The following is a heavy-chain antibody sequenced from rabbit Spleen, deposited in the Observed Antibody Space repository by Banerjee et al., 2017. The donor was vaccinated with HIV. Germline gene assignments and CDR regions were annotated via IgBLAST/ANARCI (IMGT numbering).Heavy chain of an antibody. Sequence: QEQLVESGGGLVQPEGSLTLTCKASGFSFSDRDVMCWVRQAPGKGLEWIACIYAGNGKTYYASWAKGRFTISKSSSTTVTLQMTSLTAADTATYFCARDAGTGDYIDVYFSLWGPGTLVTVS. V-gene: IGHV1S45*01. CDR3: ARDAGTGDYIDVYFSL. CDR2: IYAGNGKT. J-gene: IGHJ4*01. D-gene: IGHD8-1*01. CDR1: GFSFSDRDV.